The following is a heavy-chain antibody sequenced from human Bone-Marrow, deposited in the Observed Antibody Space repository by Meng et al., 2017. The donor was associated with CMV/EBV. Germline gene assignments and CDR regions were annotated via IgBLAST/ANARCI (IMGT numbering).Heavy chain of an antibody. D-gene: IGHD4-11*01. CDR1: GFTFDDYG. J-gene: IGHJ6*02. CDR2: IRWNGDTT. Sequence: GESLKISCAASGFTFDDYGMTWVRQAPGKGLEWVSGIRWNGDTTAYRDSVKGRFTISRDNAKNSLYLQMNSLRAEDTALYYCAKGTVTTYYGMDVWGQGTTVTVSS. V-gene: IGHV3-20*04. CDR3: AKGTVTTYYGMDV.